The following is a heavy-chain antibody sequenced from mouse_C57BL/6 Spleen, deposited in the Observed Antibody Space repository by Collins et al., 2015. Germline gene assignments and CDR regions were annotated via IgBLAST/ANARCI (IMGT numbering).Heavy chain of an antibody. D-gene: IGHD2-14*01. J-gene: IGHJ1*01. CDR3: ARNYRYDWYFDV. CDR1: GYTFTSYV. CDR2: INPYNDGT. V-gene: IGHV1-14*01. Sequence: EVQLQQSGPELVKPGASVKMSCKASGYTFTSYVMHWVKQKPGQGLEWIGYINPYNDGTKYNEKFKGKATLTSDKSSSTTYMELSSLTSEDSAVYYCARNYRYDWYFDVWGAGTTVTVSS.